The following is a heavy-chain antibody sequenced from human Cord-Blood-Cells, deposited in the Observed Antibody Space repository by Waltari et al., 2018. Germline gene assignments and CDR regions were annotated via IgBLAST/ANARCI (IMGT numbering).Heavy chain of an antibody. CDR3: ARDRGLQYWYFDL. J-gene: IGHJ2*01. Sequence: QVQLVESGGGVVQPGGSLRLSCAAFGFTFSSYGMHWVRQAPGKGLEWVAVIWYDGSNKYYADSVKGRFTISRDNSKNTLYLQMNSLRAEDTAVYYCARDRGLQYWYFDLWGRGTLVTVSS. V-gene: IGHV3-33*01. CDR2: IWYDGSNK. D-gene: IGHD4-4*01. CDR1: GFTFSSYG.